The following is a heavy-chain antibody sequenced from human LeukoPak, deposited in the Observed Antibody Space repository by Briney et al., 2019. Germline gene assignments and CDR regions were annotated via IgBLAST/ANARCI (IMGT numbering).Heavy chain of an antibody. CDR3: ARGMIAAAGL. Sequence: SETLSLTCAVYGGSFSGYYWSWIRQPAGKGLEWIGEINHSRSTNYNPSLKSRVTISVDTSKNQFSLKLSSVTAADTAVYYCARGMIAAAGLWGQGTLVTVSS. CDR1: GGSFSGYY. CDR2: INHSRST. V-gene: IGHV4-34*01. J-gene: IGHJ4*02. D-gene: IGHD6-13*01.